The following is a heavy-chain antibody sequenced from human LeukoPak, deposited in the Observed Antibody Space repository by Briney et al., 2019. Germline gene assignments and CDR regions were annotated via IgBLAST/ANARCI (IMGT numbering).Heavy chain of an antibody. Sequence: ASETLSLTCAVYGGSFSGYYWSWIRQPPGKGLEWIGEINHSGSTNYNPSLKSRVTISVDTSKNQFSLKLSSVTAADTAVYYCARGRRTVVGYMDVWGKGTTVTVSS. J-gene: IGHJ6*03. CDR1: GGSFSGYY. CDR2: INHSGST. D-gene: IGHD2-15*01. CDR3: ARGRRTVVGYMDV. V-gene: IGHV4-34*01.